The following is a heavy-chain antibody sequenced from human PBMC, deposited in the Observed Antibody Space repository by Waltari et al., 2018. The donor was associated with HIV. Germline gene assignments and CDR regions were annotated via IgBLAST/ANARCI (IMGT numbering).Heavy chain of an antibody. V-gene: IGHV4-59*01. J-gene: IGHJ4*02. Sequence: QVYLQESGPGLVKPSETLSLTCTVSGVSMNSYYWSWIRQPPGKELEWIAYIYYTGTTNYNPSLRSRVTISVDTSNNQFSLKLSSVTAADTAVYYCARILYNNLWDFWGQGTLVTVSS. CDR2: IYYTGTT. CDR3: ARILYNNLWDF. CDR1: GVSMNSYY. D-gene: IGHD3-10*01.